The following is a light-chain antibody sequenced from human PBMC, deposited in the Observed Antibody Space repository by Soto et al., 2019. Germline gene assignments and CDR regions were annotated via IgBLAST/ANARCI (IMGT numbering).Light chain of an antibody. V-gene: IGKV1-39*01. CDR1: QSISTY. Sequence: DIPMTQSPSSLSASVGDRVTITCRASQSISTYVNWYQRKPGKAPNLLIYTASSLKSGAPSRFSGSGSGTDFTLTISSLQPEDFATYYCQQSYTTPWTFGQGTKVEIK. CDR2: TAS. J-gene: IGKJ1*01. CDR3: QQSYTTPWT.